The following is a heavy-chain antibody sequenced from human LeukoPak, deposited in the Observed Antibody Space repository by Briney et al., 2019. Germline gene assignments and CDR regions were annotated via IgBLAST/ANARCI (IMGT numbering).Heavy chain of an antibody. CDR2: IYYSGST. CDR1: GYSINSSYY. D-gene: IGHD3-10*01. Sequence: PSETLSLTCTVSGYSINSSYYWSWIRQPPGKGLEWIGYIYYSGSTNYNPSLKSRVTISVDTSKNQFSLKLSSVTAADTAVYYCARVRPTPRFYGSGIRTLYYFDYWGQGTLVTVSS. V-gene: IGHV4-59*01. J-gene: IGHJ4*02. CDR3: ARVRPTPRFYGSGIRTLYYFDY.